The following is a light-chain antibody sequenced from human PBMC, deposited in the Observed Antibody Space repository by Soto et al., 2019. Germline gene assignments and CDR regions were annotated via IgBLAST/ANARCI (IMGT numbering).Light chain of an antibody. Sequence: EIVLTQSPATLSLSPGERATLSCRASQSVSSYLGWYQQKPGQAPRLLIYDASNRATGIPARFGGSGSGTDFTLTISSLEPEDCAVYYCQQRRNWPLTFGGGTKVEIK. CDR1: QSVSSY. CDR3: QQRRNWPLT. V-gene: IGKV3-11*01. J-gene: IGKJ4*01. CDR2: DAS.